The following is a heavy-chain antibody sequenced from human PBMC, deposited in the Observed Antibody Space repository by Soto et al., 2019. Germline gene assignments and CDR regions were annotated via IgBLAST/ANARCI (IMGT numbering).Heavy chain of an antibody. J-gene: IGHJ6*02. CDR1: GFTFSDYY. V-gene: IGHV3-23*01. CDR2: ISGSGGST. D-gene: IGHD2-2*01. CDR3: AKDVGVVVPANYYYYSMDV. Sequence: GSLRLSCAASGFTFSDYYMSWVRQAPGKGLEWVSTISGSGGSTYYADSVKGRFTISRDNSKNTLYLQMNSLRAEDTAIYHCAKDVGVVVPANYYYYSMDVWGQGTTVTVSS.